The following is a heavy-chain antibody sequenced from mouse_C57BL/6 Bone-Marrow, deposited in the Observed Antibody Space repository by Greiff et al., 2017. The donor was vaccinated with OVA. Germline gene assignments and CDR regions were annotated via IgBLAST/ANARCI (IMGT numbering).Heavy chain of an antibody. CDR1: GFNIKDDY. CDR3: TARFTTVVDDAMDY. D-gene: IGHD1-1*01. Sequence: VQLQQSGAELVRPGASVKLSCTASGFNIKDDYMHWVKQRPEQGLEWIGWIDPENGDTEYASKFQGKATITADTSSNTAYLQRSSLTSEDTAVYYCTARFTTVVDDAMDYWGQGTSVTVSS. J-gene: IGHJ4*01. CDR2: IDPENGDT. V-gene: IGHV14-4*01.